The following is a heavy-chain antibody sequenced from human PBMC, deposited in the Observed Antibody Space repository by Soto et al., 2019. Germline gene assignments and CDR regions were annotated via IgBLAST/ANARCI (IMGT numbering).Heavy chain of an antibody. D-gene: IGHD5-12*01. CDR3: ARLTRGVYDLDRLWEKFDY. CDR1: GFSLSTNGMG. V-gene: IGHV2-5*02. CDR2: IYWADDK. J-gene: IGHJ4*02. Sequence: QITVKESGLTLVKPTETLTLTCTFSGFSLSTNGMGVGWIRQPPGKALEWLALIYWADDKRYSPSLRSRLTIIKATSKYQVALRMTNMEPVDPATYYCARLTRGVYDLDRLWEKFDYWGQGTLVTVSS.